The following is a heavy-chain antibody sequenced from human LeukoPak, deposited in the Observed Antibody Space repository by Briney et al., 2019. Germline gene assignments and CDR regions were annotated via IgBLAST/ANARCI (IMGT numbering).Heavy chain of an antibody. Sequence: GGSLRLSCAASGFTVSNNYMTWVRQAPGKGLEWVSVIYSGGRTDYADSVKGRFTISRDNSKNTLYLQMNSLSAEGTAVYYCAGEGGLGYCSSTSCAFAYWGQGTLVTVSS. CDR3: AGEGGLGYCSSTSCAFAY. J-gene: IGHJ4*02. CDR2: IYSGGRT. CDR1: GFTVSNNY. D-gene: IGHD2-2*01. V-gene: IGHV3-53*01.